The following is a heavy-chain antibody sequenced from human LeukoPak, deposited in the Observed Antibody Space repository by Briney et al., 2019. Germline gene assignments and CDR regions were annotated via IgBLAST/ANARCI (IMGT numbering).Heavy chain of an antibody. CDR1: GDSITSYY. CDR2: VYYRGAT. D-gene: IGHD3-10*01. J-gene: IGHJ4*02. Sequence: SETLSLTCTVSGDSITSYYWNWIRQPPGKGLEWIGYVYYRGATNYNPSLKTRVTTSIDTSKKQFSPKLSSVTAADTAVYFCAGVFSGRRPFELWGKGTLVTVSS. V-gene: IGHV4-59*01. CDR3: AGVFSGRRPFEL.